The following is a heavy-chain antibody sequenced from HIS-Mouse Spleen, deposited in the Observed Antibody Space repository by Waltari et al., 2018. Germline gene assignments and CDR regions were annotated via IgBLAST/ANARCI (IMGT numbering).Heavy chain of an antibody. D-gene: IGHD6-19*01. Sequence: QVQLVESGGGVVQPGRSLRLSWSASGVTFRSSGLPWVRQAPGKGLEWVAVISYDGSNKYYADSVKGRFTISRDNSKNTLYLQMNSLRAEDTAVYYCAKASSGWLDYWGQGTLVTVSS. CDR1: GVTFRSSG. CDR3: AKASSGWLDY. CDR2: ISYDGSNK. J-gene: IGHJ4*02. V-gene: IGHV3-30*18.